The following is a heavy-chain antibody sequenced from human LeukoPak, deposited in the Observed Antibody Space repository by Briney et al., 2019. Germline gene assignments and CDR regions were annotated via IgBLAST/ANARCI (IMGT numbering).Heavy chain of an antibody. Sequence: PGRSLRLSCAASGFTFSDYYMSWIRQAPGKGLEWVSYISSSGSTIYYADSVKGRFTISRDNAKNSLYLQMNSLRAEDTAVYYCARDHQYQNYYYGMDVWGQGTTVTVSS. V-gene: IGHV3-11*01. CDR1: GFTFSDYY. D-gene: IGHD4-11*01. CDR3: ARDHQYQNYYYGMDV. J-gene: IGHJ6*02. CDR2: ISSSGSTI.